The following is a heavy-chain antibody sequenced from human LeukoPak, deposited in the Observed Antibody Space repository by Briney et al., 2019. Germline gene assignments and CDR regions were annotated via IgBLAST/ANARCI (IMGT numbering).Heavy chain of an antibody. CDR2: ISAYNGNT. Sequence: ASVKVSCKASGYTFASYGISWVRQAPGQGLEWMGWISAYNGNTNYAQTLQGRVTMTTDTSTSTAYMELRSLRSDDTAVYYCARVGPTMIVTGGVYWGQGTLVTVSS. CDR1: GYTFASYG. J-gene: IGHJ4*02. V-gene: IGHV1-18*01. CDR3: ARVGPTMIVTGGVY. D-gene: IGHD3-22*01.